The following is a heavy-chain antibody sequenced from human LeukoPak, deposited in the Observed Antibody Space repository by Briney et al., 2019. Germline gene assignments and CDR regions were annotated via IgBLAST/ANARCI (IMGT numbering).Heavy chain of an antibody. Sequence: ASVKVSCKASGYTFTGYYMHWVRQAPGQGLEWMGWINPNSGGTNYSQKFQGRVTMTRDTSISTAYMELSRLRSDDTAVYYCASDVGNYYDSSGTTDYWGQGTLVTVSS. CDR3: ASDVGNYYDSSGTTDY. D-gene: IGHD3-22*01. J-gene: IGHJ4*02. CDR2: INPNSGGT. CDR1: GYTFTGYY. V-gene: IGHV1-2*02.